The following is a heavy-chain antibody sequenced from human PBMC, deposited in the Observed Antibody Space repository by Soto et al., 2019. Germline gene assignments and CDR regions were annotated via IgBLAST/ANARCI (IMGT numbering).Heavy chain of an antibody. D-gene: IGHD6-25*01. V-gene: IGHV3-23*01. Sequence: WGSLRLPWAVSGFTFSSHARSRVRQAPGKGLEWVSRISASASSTFYADSVKGRFTISRDNSRNTLYLQMNSLRAEDMALYYCAKAQYTSGSDFWGQGTLVTVSS. CDR3: AKAQYTSGSDF. CDR1: GFTFSSHA. CDR2: ISASASST. J-gene: IGHJ4*02.